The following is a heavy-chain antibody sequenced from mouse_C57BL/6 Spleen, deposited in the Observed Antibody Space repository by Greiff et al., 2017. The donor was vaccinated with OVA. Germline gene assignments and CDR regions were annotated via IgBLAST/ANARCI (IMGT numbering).Heavy chain of an antibody. Sequence: QVQLQQPGAELVRPGSSVKLSCKASGYTFTSYWMDWVKQRPGQGLEWIGNIYPSDSETHYNQKFKDKATLTVDKSSSTAYMQLSSLTSEDSAVYYCAREGTYYGNYGWFAYWGQGTLVTVSA. D-gene: IGHD2-10*01. CDR1: GYTFTSYW. CDR3: AREGTYYGNYGWFAY. CDR2: IYPSDSET. V-gene: IGHV1-61*01. J-gene: IGHJ3*01.